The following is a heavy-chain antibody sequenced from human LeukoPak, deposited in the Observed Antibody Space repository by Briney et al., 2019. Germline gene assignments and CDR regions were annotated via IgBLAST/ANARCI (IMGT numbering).Heavy chain of an antibody. CDR1: GFTFSSYS. Sequence: GGSLRLSCAASGFTFSSYSMNWVRQAPGKGLGWVSYISSSSSTIYYADSVKGRFTISRDNAKNSLYLQMNSLRAEDTAVYYCARHPDYCSSTSCYLFDYWGQGTLVTVSS. CDR2: ISSSSSTI. D-gene: IGHD2-2*01. V-gene: IGHV3-48*01. CDR3: ARHPDYCSSTSCYLFDY. J-gene: IGHJ4*02.